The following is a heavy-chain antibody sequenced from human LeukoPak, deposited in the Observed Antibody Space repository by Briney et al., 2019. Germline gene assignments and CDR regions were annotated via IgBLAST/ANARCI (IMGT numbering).Heavy chain of an antibody. CDR3: ARGGRAYGD. J-gene: IGHJ1*01. Sequence: GGSLRLSCAASGFTFSNYSMSWVRQAPGKGLEWVANIKRDGSDKYYVDSVKGRFTISRDNAKNSLDLQMNRLRADDTAVYYCARGGRAYGDWGQGTLVTVSS. D-gene: IGHD3-16*01. CDR2: IKRDGSDK. CDR1: GFTFSNYS. V-gene: IGHV3-7*04.